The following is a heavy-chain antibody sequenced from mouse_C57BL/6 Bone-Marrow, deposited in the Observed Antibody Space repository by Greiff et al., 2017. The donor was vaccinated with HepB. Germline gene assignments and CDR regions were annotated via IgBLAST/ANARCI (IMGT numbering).Heavy chain of an antibody. J-gene: IGHJ1*03. CDR1: GYTFTSYG. CDR3: ERKGVLYDGSSPHWYFDV. Sequence: VQLQQSGAELARPGASVKLSCKASGYTFTSYGISWVKQRTGQGLEWIGEIYPRSGNTYYNEKFKGKATLTADKSSSTAYMELRSLTSEDSAVYFCERKGVLYDGSSPHWYFDVWGTGTTVTVSS. V-gene: IGHV1-81*01. CDR2: IYPRSGNT. D-gene: IGHD1-1*01.